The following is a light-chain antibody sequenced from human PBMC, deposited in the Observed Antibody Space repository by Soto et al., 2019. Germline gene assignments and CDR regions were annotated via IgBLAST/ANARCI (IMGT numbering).Light chain of an antibody. J-gene: IGKJ1*01. V-gene: IGKV3-11*01. Sequence: IVLTQSPATLSFSSGEIATVSYRASQSVSSYLAWYQQKPGQAPRLLIYDASNRATGIPARFSGSGSGTDFTLTISSLEPEDFATYYCQQYNSYPKTFGQGTKVDI. CDR2: DAS. CDR3: QQYNSYPKT. CDR1: QSVSSY.